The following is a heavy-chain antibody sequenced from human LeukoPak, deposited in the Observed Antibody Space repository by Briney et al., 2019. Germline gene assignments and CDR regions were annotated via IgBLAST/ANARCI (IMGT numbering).Heavy chain of an antibody. CDR2: INHGGST. V-gene: IGHV4-34*01. CDR1: GGSFSGYY. D-gene: IGHD6-13*01. J-gene: IGHJ4*02. Sequence: SETLSLTCAVYGGSFSGYYWSWIRQPPGKGLEWIGEINHGGSTNYNPSLKSRVTISVDTSKNQFSLKLSSVTAADTAVYYCASLTIAAAGIGQYGYWGQGTLVTVSS. CDR3: ASLTIAAAGIGQYGY.